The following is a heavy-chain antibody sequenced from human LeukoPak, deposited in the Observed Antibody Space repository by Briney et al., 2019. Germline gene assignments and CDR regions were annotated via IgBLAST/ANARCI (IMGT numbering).Heavy chain of an antibody. J-gene: IGHJ5*02. CDR3: ARAGIPGYCTNVTCSNWLDH. V-gene: IGHV7-4-1*02. CDR1: GYTFTSYA. D-gene: IGHD2-8*01. CDR2: INTNTGNP. Sequence: ASVKVSCKASGYTFTSYAMNWVRQAPGQGLEWMGWINTNTGNPTYAQGFTGRFVFSLDTSVSTAYLQISSLKAEDTAVYYCARAGIPGYCTNVTCSNWLDHWGQGTLVTVSS.